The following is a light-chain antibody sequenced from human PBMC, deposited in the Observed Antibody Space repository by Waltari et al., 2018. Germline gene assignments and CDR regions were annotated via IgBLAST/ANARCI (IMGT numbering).Light chain of an antibody. CDR2: EDT. Sequence: QSALTQPASVSGSPGQSITISCTGTSSVVGSYNLVSWYQQHPGKAPKLMIYEDTKRPSGVSNRFSGSKSGNTASLTISGLQAEDEADYYCCSYAGSSIWVFGGGTELTVL. CDR1: SSVVGSYNL. V-gene: IGLV2-23*01. CDR3: CSYAGSSIWV. J-gene: IGLJ3*02.